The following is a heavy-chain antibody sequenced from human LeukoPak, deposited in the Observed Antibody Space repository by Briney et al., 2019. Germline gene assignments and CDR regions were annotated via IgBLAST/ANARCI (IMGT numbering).Heavy chain of an antibody. J-gene: IGHJ3*02. CDR1: GGSFSGYY. CDR3: ARSGEFLAMPSDI. V-gene: IGHV4-34*01. Sequence: SETLSLTCAVYGGSFSGYYWSWIRQPPGKGLEWIGEINHSGSTNYNPSLKSRVTISVDTSKNQFSLKLSSVTAADTAVYYCARSGEFLAMPSDIWGQGTMVTVSS. D-gene: IGHD3-10*01. CDR2: INHSGST.